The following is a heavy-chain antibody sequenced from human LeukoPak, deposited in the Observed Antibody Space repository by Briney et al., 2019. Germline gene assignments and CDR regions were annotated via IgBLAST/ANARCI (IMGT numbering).Heavy chain of an antibody. CDR1: GGSISSGGYY. J-gene: IGHJ4*02. Sequence: SETLSLTCTVSGGSISSGGYYWSWIRQPPGKGLEWIGEINHSGSTNYNPSLKSRVTISVDTSKNQFSLKLSSVTAADTAVYYCARGRQYNWNAGGCFDYWGQGTLVTVSS. D-gene: IGHD1-20*01. CDR3: ARGRQYNWNAGGCFDY. CDR2: INHSGST. V-gene: IGHV4-39*07.